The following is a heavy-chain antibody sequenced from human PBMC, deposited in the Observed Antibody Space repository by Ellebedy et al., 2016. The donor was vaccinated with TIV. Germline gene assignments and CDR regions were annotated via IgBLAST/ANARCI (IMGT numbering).Heavy chain of an antibody. D-gene: IGHD6-19*01. J-gene: IGHJ4*02. CDR1: GFIFSSYA. CDR2: ISFSGDST. V-gene: IGHV3-23*01. CDR3: SRDERAVAGPGDY. Sequence: GESLKISCAGSGFIFSSYALTWVRQAPGKGLEWVAGISFSGDSTYYGDSVKGRFTISRDNAKNSLYLQLNGLRVEDSAVYYCSRDERAVAGPGDYWGQGTLVIVS.